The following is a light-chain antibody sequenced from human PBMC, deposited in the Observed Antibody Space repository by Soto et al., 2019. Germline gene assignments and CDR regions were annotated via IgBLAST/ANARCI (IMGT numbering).Light chain of an antibody. Sequence: EIVLTQSPGTVSLSPGERATLSRRASQSVRRDYLAWLQQKPGQAPRVLIYGASSRAAGIPDRFSGSGSGTAFTLTISKLEAEDSAVYYCQQYGAAPRTFGQGTKVDI. J-gene: IGKJ1*01. CDR1: QSVRRDY. CDR3: QQYGAAPRT. V-gene: IGKV3-20*01. CDR2: GAS.